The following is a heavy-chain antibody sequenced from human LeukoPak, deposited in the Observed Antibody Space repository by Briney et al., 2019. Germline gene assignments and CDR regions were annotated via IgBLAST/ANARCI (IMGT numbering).Heavy chain of an antibody. CDR3: ARQDYGDYESGFDY. D-gene: IGHD4-17*01. CDR2: IYYSGST. Sequence: PSETLSLTCTVSGGSISSSSYYWGWVRQPPGKGGEWVGSIYYSGSTYYNPSLKSRVTISVDTSKNQFSLKLSSVTAADTAVYYCARQDYGDYESGFDYWGQGTLVTVSS. J-gene: IGHJ4*02. CDR1: GGSISSSSYY. V-gene: IGHV4-39*07.